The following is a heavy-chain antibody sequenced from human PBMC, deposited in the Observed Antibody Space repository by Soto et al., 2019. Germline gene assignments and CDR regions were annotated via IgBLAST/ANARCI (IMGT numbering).Heavy chain of an antibody. V-gene: IGHV3-23*01. CDR3: AKQSKWSSTSCYSGGSTCPLDC. CDR1: GFTFSTHA. Sequence: EVQLLESGGGLVQPGGSLRLSCAVSGFTFSTHAMSWVRQAPGKGLEGVSGTSATGSTTYYADSVKGQFPISRDNSKNTLYLQMNSLRAEDTAVYYCAKQSKWSSTSCYSGGSTCPLDCWGQGTLVTVSS. J-gene: IGHJ4*02. D-gene: IGHD2-2*02. CDR2: TSATGSTT.